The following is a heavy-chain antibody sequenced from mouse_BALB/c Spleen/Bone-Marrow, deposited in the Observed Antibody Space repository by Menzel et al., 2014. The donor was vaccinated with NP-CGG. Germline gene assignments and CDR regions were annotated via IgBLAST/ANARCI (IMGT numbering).Heavy chain of an antibody. CDR1: GYTFTSYT. CDR3: AREKGITFAY. J-gene: IGHJ3*01. CDR2: INPSSGYT. D-gene: IGHD2-4*01. Sequence: QVHVKQSGAELARPGASVKMSCKASGYTFTSYTMHWVKQRPGQGLEWIGYINPSSGYTNYNQKFKDKATLTADKSSSTAYMQLSSLTSEDSAVYYRAREKGITFAYWGQGTLVTVSA. V-gene: IGHV1-4*01.